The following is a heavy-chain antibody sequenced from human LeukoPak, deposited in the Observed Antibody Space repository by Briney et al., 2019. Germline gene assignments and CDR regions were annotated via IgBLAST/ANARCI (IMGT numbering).Heavy chain of an antibody. Sequence: QPGGSLRLSCAASGFTITDNYMNWVRQSSGKGLEWVSVIYGGGDTYYADSVKGRFTISRDNSKNTLYLQMNSLRAEDTAVYYCAKVPNYYDSSGYYSADALDIWGQGTMVTVSS. CDR3: AKVPNYYDSSGYYSADALDI. CDR2: IYGGGDT. J-gene: IGHJ3*02. CDR1: GFTITDNY. V-gene: IGHV3-53*01. D-gene: IGHD3-22*01.